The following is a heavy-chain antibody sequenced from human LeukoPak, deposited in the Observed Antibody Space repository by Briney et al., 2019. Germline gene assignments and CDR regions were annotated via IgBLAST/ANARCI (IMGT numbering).Heavy chain of an antibody. Sequence: KTSETLSLTCTVSGGSISSSSYYWGWIRQPPGKGLEWIGSIYYSGSTYYNPSLKSRVTISVDTSKNQFSLKLSSVTAADTAVYYCARARNAIFTLAHDAFDIWGQGTMVTVSS. D-gene: IGHD3-9*01. CDR3: ARARNAIFTLAHDAFDI. J-gene: IGHJ3*02. CDR2: IYYSGST. V-gene: IGHV4-39*07. CDR1: GGSISSSSYY.